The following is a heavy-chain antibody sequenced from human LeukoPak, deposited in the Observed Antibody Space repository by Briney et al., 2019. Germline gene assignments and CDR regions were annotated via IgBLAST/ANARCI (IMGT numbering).Heavy chain of an antibody. V-gene: IGHV3-7*01. D-gene: IGHD2-15*01. J-gene: IGHJ4*02. CDR3: ARSGTAATMQRIDY. CDR1: GSTFSSYW. Sequence: GGSLRLSCSASGSTFSSYWMSRVRQAPGKGLEWVANIKQDGSEKYYVDSMKGRFTISRDNAKNSLYLQMNSLRAEDTAVYYCARSGTAATMQRIDYWGQGTLVTVSS. CDR2: IKQDGSEK.